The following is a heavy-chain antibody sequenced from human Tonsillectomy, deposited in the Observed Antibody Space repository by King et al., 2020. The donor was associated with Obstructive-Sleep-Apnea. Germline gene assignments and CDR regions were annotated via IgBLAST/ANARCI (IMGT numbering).Heavy chain of an antibody. J-gene: IGHJ3*02. D-gene: IGHD2-15*01. CDR1: GFTFSSYA. CDR2: ISYDGSNK. V-gene: IGHV3-30*04. CDR3: AGLIVVVVAATDDAFDI. Sequence: VQLVESGGGVVQPGRSLRLSCAASGFTFSSYAMHWVRQAPGKGLEWVAVISYDGSNKYYADSVKGRFTISRDNSKNTLYLQMNSLRAEDTAVYYCAGLIVVVVAATDDAFDIWGQGTMVTVSS.